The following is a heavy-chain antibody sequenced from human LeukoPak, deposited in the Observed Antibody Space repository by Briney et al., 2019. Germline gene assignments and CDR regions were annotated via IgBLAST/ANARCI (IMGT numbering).Heavy chain of an antibody. J-gene: IGHJ4*02. CDR3: AITTAVAGHFDY. D-gene: IGHD6-19*01. CDR1: GGTFSSYA. V-gene: IGHV1-69*05. CDR2: IIPIFGTA. Sequence: SVKVSCKASGGTFSSYAISWVRQAPGQGLEWMGGIIPIFGTANYAQKFQGRVTITTDESTSTAYMELSSLRSEDTAVYYCAITTAVAGHFDYWGQGTLVTVSS.